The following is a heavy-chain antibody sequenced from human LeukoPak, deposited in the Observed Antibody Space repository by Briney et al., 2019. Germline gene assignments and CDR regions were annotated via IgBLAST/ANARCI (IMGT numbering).Heavy chain of an antibody. J-gene: IGHJ6*02. CDR3: ARDTQPDGMDV. Sequence: GGSLRLSCAASGFTFSSYAMSWVRQAPGKGLEWVSSISTSSSYIYYADSVKGRFTISRDNAKNSLYLQMNSLRAEDTAVYYCARDTQPDGMDVWGQGTTVTVSS. CDR2: ISTSSSYI. D-gene: IGHD5-18*01. CDR1: GFTFSSYA. V-gene: IGHV3-21*01.